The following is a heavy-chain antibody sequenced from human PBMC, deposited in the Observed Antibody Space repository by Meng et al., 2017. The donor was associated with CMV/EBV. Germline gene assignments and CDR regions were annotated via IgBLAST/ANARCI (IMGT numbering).Heavy chain of an antibody. V-gene: IGHV3-7*01. CDR1: GFTFSPFW. CDR3: ATTSGSSY. Sequence: GGSLRLSCGSYGFTFSPFWMSWFRRAPGKGLEWVAHISPDGTLTYYADSVRGRFTISRDNTENSIYLHMSTLRAEDTAVYYCATTSGSSYWGQGAQVTVSS. J-gene: IGHJ4*02. D-gene: IGHD6-6*01. CDR2: ISPDGTLT.